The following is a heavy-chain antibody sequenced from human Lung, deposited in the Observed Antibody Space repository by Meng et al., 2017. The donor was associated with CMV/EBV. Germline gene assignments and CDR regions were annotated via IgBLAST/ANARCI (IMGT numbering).Heavy chain of an antibody. J-gene: IGHJ5*02. V-gene: IGHV2-5*02. D-gene: IGHD2-2*01. CDR1: GFSLSTSEVG. CDR2: IYWDDDK. CDR3: ALFTRSWFDP. Sequence: QIPLKESGPTPVKPPQTPPLTRTFSGFSLSTSEVGVGWIRQPPGKALEWLAVIYWDDDKRYSPSLKSRLTITKDTSKNQVVLTLTNMDPVDTATYYCALFTRSWFDPWGQGTLVTVSS.